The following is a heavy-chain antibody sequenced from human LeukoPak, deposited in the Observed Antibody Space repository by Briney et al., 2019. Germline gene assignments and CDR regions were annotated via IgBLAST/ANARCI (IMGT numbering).Heavy chain of an antibody. V-gene: IGHV1-69*05. CDR2: IIPIFGTA. J-gene: IGHJ4*02. CDR3: ARAGQYQVLKKNDY. CDR1: GGTFSSYA. D-gene: IGHD2-2*01. Sequence: ASVKVSCKASGGTFSSYAISRVRQAPGQGLEWMGGIIPIFGTANYAQKFQGRVTITTDESTSTAYMELRSLRYDDTAVYYCARAGQYQVLKKNDYWGQGTLVTVSS.